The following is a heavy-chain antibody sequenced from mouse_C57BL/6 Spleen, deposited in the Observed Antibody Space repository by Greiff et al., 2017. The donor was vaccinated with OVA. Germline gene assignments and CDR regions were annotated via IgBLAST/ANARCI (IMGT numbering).Heavy chain of an antibody. CDR3: AREGSYYGSSYNWYFDV. J-gene: IGHJ1*03. CDR1: GYSITSGYY. D-gene: IGHD1-1*01. CDR2: ISYDGSN. Sequence: VQLKESGPGLVKPSQSLSLTCSVTGYSITSGYYWNWIRQFPGNKLEWMGYISYDGSNNYNPSLKNRISITRDTSKNQFFLKLNSVTTEDTATYYCAREGSYYGSSYNWYFDVWGTGTTVTVSS. V-gene: IGHV3-6*01.